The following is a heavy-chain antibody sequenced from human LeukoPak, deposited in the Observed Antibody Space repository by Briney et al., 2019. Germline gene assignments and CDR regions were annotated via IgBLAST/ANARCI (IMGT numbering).Heavy chain of an antibody. CDR3: AKETFAVDY. CDR1: GASISSYY. CDR2: ISYSGST. Sequence: SGTLSLTCTVSGASISSYYWSWIRQPPGKGLEWIGYISYSGSTNYNPSLKSRVTISVDTSKNQFSLKPSSVTAADTAVYYCAKETFAVDYWGQGTLVTVSS. J-gene: IGHJ4*02. V-gene: IGHV4-59*01.